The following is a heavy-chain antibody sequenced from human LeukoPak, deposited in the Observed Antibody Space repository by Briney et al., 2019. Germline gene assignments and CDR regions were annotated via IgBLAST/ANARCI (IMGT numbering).Heavy chain of an antibody. D-gene: IGHD5-24*01. CDR1: GFTFSASA. Sequence: GGSLKLSFAASGFTFSASAMHWVRQAPGKGLEWVAVISYDGSNKYYADSVKGRFTISRDNSKNTLYLQMNSLRAEDTAVYYCAKDRRDGYDYFEYWGQGTLVTVSS. CDR2: ISYDGSNK. J-gene: IGHJ4*02. V-gene: IGHV3-30*04. CDR3: AKDRRDGYDYFEY.